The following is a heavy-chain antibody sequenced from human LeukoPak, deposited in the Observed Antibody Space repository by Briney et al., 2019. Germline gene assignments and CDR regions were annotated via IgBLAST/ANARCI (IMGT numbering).Heavy chain of an antibody. CDR1: GFIFSSYW. D-gene: IGHD3-3*01. CDR3: VRAFTIFGVVLSPHFDY. Sequence: SGGSLRLSCAASGFIFSSYWMSWVRQAPGKGLEWVANIKQDGSEKYYVDSVKGRFTISRDNAKNSLFLQMNSLRAEDTALYYCVRAFTIFGVVLSPHFDYWGQGTLVTVSS. J-gene: IGHJ4*02. CDR2: IKQDGSEK. V-gene: IGHV3-7*04.